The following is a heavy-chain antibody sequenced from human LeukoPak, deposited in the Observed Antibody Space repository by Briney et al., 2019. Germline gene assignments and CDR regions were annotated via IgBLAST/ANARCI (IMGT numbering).Heavy chain of an antibody. J-gene: IGHJ4*02. CDR3: ARAVGYGSGTYRQYYFDY. D-gene: IGHD3-10*01. V-gene: IGHV1-2*02. CDR1: GYTFTGHY. Sequence: ASVKVACKASGYTFTGHYMHWVRQAPGQGLEWMGWINPNSGGTNYAQKFQGRVTMSRDTSISTAYMELSRLRSDDTAVYYCARAVGYGSGTYRQYYFDYWGQGTLVTVSS. CDR2: INPNSGGT.